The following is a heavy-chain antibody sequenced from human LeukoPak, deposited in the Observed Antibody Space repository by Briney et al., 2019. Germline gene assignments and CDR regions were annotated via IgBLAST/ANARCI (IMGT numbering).Heavy chain of an antibody. CDR3: STGSGHDFDI. J-gene: IGHJ3*02. Sequence: SGGSLRLSCAASGFTFSSYWMHWVRQVPGKGLVWVSRINSDGSSTSYADSVKGRFTISRDNAKNTLYVQMNSLRAEDTAVYYCSTGSGHDFDIWGRGTMVTVSS. CDR1: GFTFSSYW. V-gene: IGHV3-74*01. CDR2: INSDGSST. D-gene: IGHD3-10*01.